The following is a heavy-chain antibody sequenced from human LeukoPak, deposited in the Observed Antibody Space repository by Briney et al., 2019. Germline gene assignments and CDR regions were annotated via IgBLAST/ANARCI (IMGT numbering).Heavy chain of an antibody. CDR1: GGSFSGYY. CDR3: ARGRGYSYGYVDY. J-gene: IGHJ4*02. D-gene: IGHD5-18*01. CDR2: INHSGSN. Sequence: SETLSLTCAVYGGSFSGYYWSWIRQPPGKGLEWIGEINHSGSNNYNPSLKRRVTISVDTSKNQCSLKLSSVTAADTAVYYCARGRGYSYGYVDYWGQGTLVTVSS. V-gene: IGHV4-34*01.